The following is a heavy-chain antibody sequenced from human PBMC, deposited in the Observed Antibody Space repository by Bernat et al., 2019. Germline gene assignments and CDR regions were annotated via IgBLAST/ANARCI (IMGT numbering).Heavy chain of an antibody. D-gene: IGHD3-10*02. J-gene: IGHJ5*02. Sequence: EVQLVESGGGLVQPGGSLRLSCAASGFTFSSYAMHWVRQAPGKGLEYVSAISYNGGNTYYANCVKGRFTISRDNSKNTLYLQMGSLRAEDMAVYYCARGVQGVVSWFDPWGQGTLVTVSS. CDR3: ARGVQGVVSWFDP. V-gene: IGHV3-64*01. CDR2: ISYNGGNT. CDR1: GFTFSSYA.